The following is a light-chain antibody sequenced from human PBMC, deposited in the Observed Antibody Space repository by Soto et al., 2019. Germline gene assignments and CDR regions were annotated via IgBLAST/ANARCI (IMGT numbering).Light chain of an antibody. V-gene: IGLV7-46*01. CDR3: LLSHGRARV. CDR1: TVAVTSGHW. Sequence: VVTQEHSLTVSPGGTVTLTCGSSTVAVTSGHWHYWFQRKPGQAPRTLIYDTTNKQSWTPARFSGSLLGGKAALTLSGAQPEDEADYYCLLSHGRARVFGGGTQLTVL. J-gene: IGLJ3*02. CDR2: DTT.